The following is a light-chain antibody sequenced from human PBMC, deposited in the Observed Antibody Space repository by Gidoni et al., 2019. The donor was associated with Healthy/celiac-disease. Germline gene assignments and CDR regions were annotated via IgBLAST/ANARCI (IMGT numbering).Light chain of an antibody. CDR3: QQYDNLPIT. V-gene: IGKV1-33*01. CDR1: QDISNY. CDR2: DAS. Sequence: MTQSPSSLSASVGDRVTITCQASQDISNYLNWYQQKPEKAPKLLIYDASTLETGVPSRFSGSGSGTDFTFTISSLQPEDIATYYCQQYDNLPITFGQXTRLEIK. J-gene: IGKJ5*01.